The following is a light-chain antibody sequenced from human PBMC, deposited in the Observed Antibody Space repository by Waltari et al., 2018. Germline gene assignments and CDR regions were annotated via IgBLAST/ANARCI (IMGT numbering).Light chain of an antibody. J-gene: IGKJ3*01. CDR3: QQYNNYPFT. Sequence: DRVTITCRASQSISSWLAWYQQKPGKAPKLLIYKASSLESGVPSRFSGSGSGTEFTLTISSLQPDDFATYYCQQYNNYPFTFGPGTKVDIK. V-gene: IGKV1-5*03. CDR2: KAS. CDR1: QSISSW.